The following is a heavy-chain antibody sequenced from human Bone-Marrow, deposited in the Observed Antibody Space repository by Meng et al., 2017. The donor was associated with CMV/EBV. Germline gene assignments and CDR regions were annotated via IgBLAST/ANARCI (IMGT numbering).Heavy chain of an antibody. Sequence: SETLSLTCAVYGGSFSGYYWSWIRQPPGKGLEWIGEINHSGSTNYNPSLKSRVTISVDTSKNQFSLKLSSVTAADTAVYYCARGRGFGELLGYWGQGTLVTVSS. CDR1: GGSFSGYY. CDR3: ARGRGFGELLGY. V-gene: IGHV4-34*01. CDR2: INHSGST. J-gene: IGHJ4*02. D-gene: IGHD3-10*01.